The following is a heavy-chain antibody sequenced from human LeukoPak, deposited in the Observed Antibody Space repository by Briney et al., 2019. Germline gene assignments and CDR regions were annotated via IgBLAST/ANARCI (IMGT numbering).Heavy chain of an antibody. Sequence: SETLSLTCTVSGGSISSYYWSWIRQPAGKGLEWIGRIYTSGSTNYNPSLKSRVTMSVDTSKNQFSLKLSSVTAADTAVYYCARDTRSGGTWHTSLWGQGTLDTVSS. CDR1: GGSISSYY. J-gene: IGHJ4*02. D-gene: IGHD2-15*01. CDR2: IYTSGST. CDR3: ARDTRSGGTWHTSL. V-gene: IGHV4-4*07.